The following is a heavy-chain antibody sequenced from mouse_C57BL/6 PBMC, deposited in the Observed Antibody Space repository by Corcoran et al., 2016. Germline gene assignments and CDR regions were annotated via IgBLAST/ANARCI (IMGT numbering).Heavy chain of an antibody. J-gene: IGHJ2*01. CDR2: ISYDGSN. Sequence: DVQLQESGPGLVTPSQSLSLTCSVTGYSITSGYYWNWIRQFPGNKLEWMGYISYDGSNNYNPSLKNRISITRDTSKNQFFLKLNSVTTEDTATYYCARDYYGSSLDYWGQGTTLTVSS. D-gene: IGHD1-1*01. CDR1: GYSITSGYY. V-gene: IGHV3-6*01. CDR3: ARDYYGSSLDY.